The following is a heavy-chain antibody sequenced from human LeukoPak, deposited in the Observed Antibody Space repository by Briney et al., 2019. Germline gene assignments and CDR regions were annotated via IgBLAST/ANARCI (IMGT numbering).Heavy chain of an antibody. V-gene: IGHV4-39*01. CDR2: IYYSGST. Sequence: PSETLSLTCTVSGGSIRSSSSYWGWIRQAPGKGLEWIGSIYYSGSTYYNPSLKSRVTISVDTSKNQFSLKVRSVTAADTAVYYCARQGDYYDSSGYYYEESWFDPWGQGTLVTVSS. CDR1: GGSIRSSSSY. J-gene: IGHJ5*02. D-gene: IGHD3-22*01. CDR3: ARQGDYYDSSGYYYEESWFDP.